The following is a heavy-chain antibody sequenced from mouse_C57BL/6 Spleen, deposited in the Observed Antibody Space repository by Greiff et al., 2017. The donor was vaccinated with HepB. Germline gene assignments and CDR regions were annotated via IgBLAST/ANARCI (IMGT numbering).Heavy chain of an antibody. CDR1: GYTFTDYY. CDR2: IYPGSGNT. Sequence: LMEPGASVKISCKASGYTFTDYYINWVKQRPGQGLEWIGWIYPGSGNTKYNEKFKGKATLTVDTSSSTAYMQLSSLTSEDSAVYFCARWEGLRRPFYAMDYWGQGTSVTVSS. J-gene: IGHJ4*01. D-gene: IGHD2-4*01. CDR3: ARWEGLRRPFYAMDY. V-gene: IGHV1-84*01.